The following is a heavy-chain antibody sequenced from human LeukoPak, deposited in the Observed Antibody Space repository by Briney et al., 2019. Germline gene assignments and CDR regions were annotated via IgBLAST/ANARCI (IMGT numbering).Heavy chain of an antibody. D-gene: IGHD5-12*01. J-gene: IGHJ3*02. CDR2: IYYSGST. CDR1: GGSISSGDYY. CDR3: ARGYSRYFVLGDAFDI. V-gene: IGHV4-30-4*01. Sequence: SQTLSLTCTVSGGSISSGDYYWSWIRQPPGKGLEWIGYIYYSGSTYYNPSLKSRVTISVDTSKNQFSLKLSSVTAADTAVYYCARGYSRYFVLGDAFDIWGQGTMVTVSS.